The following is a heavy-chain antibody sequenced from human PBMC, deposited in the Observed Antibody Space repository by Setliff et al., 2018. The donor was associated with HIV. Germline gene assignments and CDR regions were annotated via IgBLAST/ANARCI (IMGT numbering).Heavy chain of an antibody. CDR1: GGSISSSNW. CDR3: AASVADYGKGGGMGY. CDR2: IYFSGHT. D-gene: IGHD3-10*01. J-gene: IGHJ4*02. V-gene: IGHV4-4*02. Sequence: SETLSLTCAVSGGSISSSNWWSWVRQPPGKGLEWIGEIYFSGHTNYNPSLKSRVTLSLDNSKKHFSLRLSAVTAADTAVYYCAASVADYGKGGGMGYWGQGTLVTVSS.